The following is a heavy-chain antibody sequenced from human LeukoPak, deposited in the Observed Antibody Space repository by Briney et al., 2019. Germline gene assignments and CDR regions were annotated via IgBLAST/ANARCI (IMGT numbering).Heavy chain of an antibody. D-gene: IGHD6-25*01. V-gene: IGHV3-74*01. CDR3: AREGAATTIDY. Sequence: GGSLRLSCAASGFTFSSYWMHWVRQAPGQGLVWVSRINTDGSRTTYADSVKGRFTISRDYAKNTLYLQLNSLRGEDTAVYYCAREGAATTIDYWGQGTLLTVSS. J-gene: IGHJ4*02. CDR1: GFTFSSYW. CDR2: INTDGSRT.